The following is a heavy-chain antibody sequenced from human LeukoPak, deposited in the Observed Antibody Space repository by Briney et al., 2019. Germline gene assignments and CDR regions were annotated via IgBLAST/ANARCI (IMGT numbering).Heavy chain of an antibody. V-gene: IGHV4-4*07. J-gene: IGHJ3*02. CDR2: MYTTGST. Sequence: PSETLSLTCTVSGGSISDYYWSWIRQPAGKGLEWIGHMYTTGSTNYNPSLKSRVTMSVDTSKNQFSLKLTSVTAADTAVYYCARDFPYGSGTYFAFHIWGQGTMVSVSS. CDR3: ARDFPYGSGTYFAFHI. D-gene: IGHD3-10*01. CDR1: GGSISDYY.